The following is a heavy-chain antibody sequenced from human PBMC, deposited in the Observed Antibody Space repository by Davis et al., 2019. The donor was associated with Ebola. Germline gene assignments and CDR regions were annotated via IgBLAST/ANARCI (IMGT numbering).Heavy chain of an antibody. J-gene: IGHJ6*03. Sequence: ASVKVSCKASGYTFTGYYMHWVRQAPGQGLAWMGWINPKSGGTNYAQKFQGRVTMTRDPSISTAYMELSRLRSDDTAVYYCARGGTWCSSTSCYTGYYYYYMDVWGKGTTVTVSS. D-gene: IGHD2-2*02. CDR1: GYTFTGYY. CDR3: ARGGTWCSSTSCYTGYYYYYMDV. V-gene: IGHV1-2*02. CDR2: INPKSGGT.